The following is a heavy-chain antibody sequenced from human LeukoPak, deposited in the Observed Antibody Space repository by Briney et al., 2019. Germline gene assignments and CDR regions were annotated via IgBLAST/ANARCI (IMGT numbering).Heavy chain of an antibody. CDR3: ARGAAAAGIVIDY. J-gene: IGHJ4*02. V-gene: IGHV3-74*01. CDR2: INSDGSST. CDR1: GFTFSSYW. D-gene: IGHD6-13*01. Sequence: GGSLRLSCAASGFTFSSYWMHWVRQVPGKGLVWVSRINSDGSSTSYADSVKGRFTISRDNAKNTLYLQMNSLRAEDTAVYYCARGAAAAGIVIDYWGQGTLVTVSS.